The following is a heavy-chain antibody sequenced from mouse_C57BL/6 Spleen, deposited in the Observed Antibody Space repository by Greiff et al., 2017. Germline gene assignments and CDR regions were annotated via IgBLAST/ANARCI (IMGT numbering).Heavy chain of an antibody. CDR1: GFTFTDYY. D-gene: IGHD1-1*01. Sequence: EVQGVESGGGLVQPGGSLSLSCAASGFTFTDYYMSWVRQPPGKALEWLGFIRNKANGYTTEYSASVKGRFTISRDNSQSILYLQMNALRAEDSATYYCERYATTVDAMDYWGQGTSVTVSS. V-gene: IGHV7-3*01. CDR3: ERYATTVDAMDY. J-gene: IGHJ4*01. CDR2: IRNKANGYTT.